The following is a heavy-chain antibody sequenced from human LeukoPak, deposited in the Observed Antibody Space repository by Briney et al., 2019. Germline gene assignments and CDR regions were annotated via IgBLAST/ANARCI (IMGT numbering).Heavy chain of an antibody. J-gene: IGHJ4*02. D-gene: IGHD2-21*01. CDR3: ARGLTKYSPFDY. CDR2: INHSGST. V-gene: IGHV4-34*01. CDR1: GGSFSGYY. Sequence: PSETLSLTCAVYGGSFSGYYWSWIRQPPVKGLEWIGEINHSGSTNYNPSLKSRVTISVDTSKNQFSLKLSSVTAADTAVYYCARGLTKYSPFDYWGQGTLVTVSS.